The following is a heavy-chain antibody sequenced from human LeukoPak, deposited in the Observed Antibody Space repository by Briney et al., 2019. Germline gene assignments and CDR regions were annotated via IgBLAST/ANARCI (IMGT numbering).Heavy chain of an antibody. D-gene: IGHD3-16*01. J-gene: IGHJ4*02. V-gene: IGHV4-34*01. CDR1: GGSFSGYY. CDR3: ARYDAFSFDY. Sequence: SETLSLTCAVYGGSFSGYYWSWIRQPPGKGLEWIGEINHSGSTNYNPSLKSRVTISVDTSKNQFSLKLSSVTAADTAVYYCARYDAFSFDYWGQGTLVTVSS. CDR2: INHSGST.